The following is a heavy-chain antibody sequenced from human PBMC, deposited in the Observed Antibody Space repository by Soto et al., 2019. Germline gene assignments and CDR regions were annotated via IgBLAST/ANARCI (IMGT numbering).Heavy chain of an antibody. J-gene: IGHJ4*02. CDR3: ARLAISGTQRFDY. CDR2: IYYSGTT. V-gene: IGHV4-61*01. D-gene: IGHD1-20*01. Sequence: PSETLSLTCTVSGDSVISETYYWSWIRQPPGKGLEWIGYIYYSGTTKYIPSLESRVIISIDTSKSQFSLKLNSVTAADTAMYYCARLAISGTQRFDYWGQGTPVTVYS. CDR1: GDSVISETYY.